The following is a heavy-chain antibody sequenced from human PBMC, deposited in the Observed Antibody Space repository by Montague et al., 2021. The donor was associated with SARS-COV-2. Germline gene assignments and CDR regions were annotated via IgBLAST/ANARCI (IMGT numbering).Heavy chain of an antibody. CDR2: VHYSGKT. J-gene: IGHJ5*02. V-gene: IGHV4-59*02. CDR1: GVSVKNYY. D-gene: IGHD1-14*01. Sequence: SETLSLTCTVSGVSVKNYYWSWIRQPPGKGLEWIGYVHYSGKTKSNPSLQNPISISLDASKNQFYLSLTSVTSADAAVYYCARHHISTMCGYSWFDPWGRGTLVTVSS. CDR3: ARHHISTMCGYSWFDP.